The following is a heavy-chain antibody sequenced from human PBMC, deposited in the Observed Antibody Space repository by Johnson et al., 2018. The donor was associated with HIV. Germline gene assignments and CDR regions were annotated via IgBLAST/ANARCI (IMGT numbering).Heavy chain of an antibody. D-gene: IGHD3-10*01. CDR2: MSSSGSTI. J-gene: IGHJ3*02. V-gene: IGHV3-11*04. Sequence: QVQLVESGGGLVKPGGSLRLSCVASGFSLSDYYMSWIRQAPGKGLEWISFMSSSGSTIYYADSVKGRFTISRDNAKNTLHLQMNSLRAEDTAVYYCARDRGGSYGSGSYYGREYAFDIWGQGTMVNVSS. CDR1: GFSLSDYY. CDR3: ARDRGGSYGSGSYYGREYAFDI.